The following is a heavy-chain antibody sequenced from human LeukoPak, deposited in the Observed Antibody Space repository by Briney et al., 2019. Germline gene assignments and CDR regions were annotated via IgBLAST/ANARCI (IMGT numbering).Heavy chain of an antibody. Sequence: PGRSLRLSCAASGFTFDDYAMHWVRQAPGKGLEWVAVISYDGSNKYYADSVKGRFTISRDNSKNTLYLQMNSLRAEDTAVYYCATSGYSSSMGNYWGQGTLVTVSS. CDR1: GFTFDDYA. J-gene: IGHJ4*02. D-gene: IGHD6-13*01. CDR3: ATSGYSSSMGNY. V-gene: IGHV3-30-3*01. CDR2: ISYDGSNK.